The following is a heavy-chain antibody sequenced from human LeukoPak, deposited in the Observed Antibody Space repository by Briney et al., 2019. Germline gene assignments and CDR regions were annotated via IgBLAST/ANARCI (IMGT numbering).Heavy chain of an antibody. V-gene: IGHV3-20*04. Sequence: GGSLRLSCAASGFTFDDYGMSWVRQAPGKGLEWVCGINWNGDSTGYADSVKGRFTISRDNAKNSLYLQMNSLRAEDTAFYYCARRTFYYDSGGYRYYFDYWGQGTLVTVSS. D-gene: IGHD3-22*01. CDR1: GFTFDDYG. J-gene: IGHJ4*02. CDR2: INWNGDST. CDR3: ARRTFYYDSGGYRYYFDY.